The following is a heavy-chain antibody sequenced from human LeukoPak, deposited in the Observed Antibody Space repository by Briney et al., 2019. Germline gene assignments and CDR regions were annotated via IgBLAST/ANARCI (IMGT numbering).Heavy chain of an antibody. D-gene: IGHD3-3*01. Sequence: GASVKVSCKASGYTFTSYYMHWVRQAPGLGLEWMGIINPSGGSTSYAQKFQGRVIMTRDTSTSTVYMELSRLRSDDTAVYYCVWSGYYRADYWGQGTLVTVSS. V-gene: IGHV1-46*01. CDR3: VWSGYYRADY. CDR2: INPSGGST. J-gene: IGHJ4*02. CDR1: GYTFTSYY.